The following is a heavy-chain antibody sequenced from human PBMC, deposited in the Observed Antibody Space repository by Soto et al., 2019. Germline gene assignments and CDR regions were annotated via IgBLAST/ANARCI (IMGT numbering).Heavy chain of an antibody. J-gene: IGHJ4*02. CDR1: GFTFSSYA. D-gene: IGHD3-16*02. CDR3: AKAGGGGYVWGSYRPLYY. V-gene: IGHV3-23*01. Sequence: EVQLLESGGGLVQPGGSLRLSCAASGFTFSSYAMSWVRQAPGKGLEWVSAISGSGGSTYYADSVKGRFTIPRDNSKNWLDPQMSSLRAEDTAVYYCAKAGGGGYVWGSYRPLYYSGQGTLVTVSS. CDR2: ISGSGGST.